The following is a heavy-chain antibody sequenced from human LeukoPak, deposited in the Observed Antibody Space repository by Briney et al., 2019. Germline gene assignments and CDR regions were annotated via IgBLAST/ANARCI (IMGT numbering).Heavy chain of an antibody. V-gene: IGHV3-48*01. CDR1: GFTFSSYS. J-gene: IGHJ4*02. CDR3: ARDGDIVVVPAAMDY. CDR2: ISSSSSTI. Sequence: PGGSLRLSCAASGFTFSSYSMNWVRQAPGKGLEWVSYISSSSSTIYYADSVKGRFTISRDNAKSSLYLQMNSLRAEDTAVYYCARDGDIVVVPAAMDYWGQGTLVTVSS. D-gene: IGHD2-2*01.